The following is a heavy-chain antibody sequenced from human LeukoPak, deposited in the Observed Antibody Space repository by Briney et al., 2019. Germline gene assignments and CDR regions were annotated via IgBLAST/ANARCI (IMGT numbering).Heavy chain of an antibody. Sequence: ASVKVSCKASGYTFTGYYMHWVRQAPGQGLEWMGWINPNSGGTNYAQKFQGRVTMTRDTSISTAYMELSRLRSDDTAVYYCARGGVIAARRNWFDPWGQGTLVTVSS. CDR2: INPNSGGT. D-gene: IGHD6-13*01. V-gene: IGHV1-2*02. CDR3: ARGGVIAARRNWFDP. CDR1: GYTFTGYY. J-gene: IGHJ5*02.